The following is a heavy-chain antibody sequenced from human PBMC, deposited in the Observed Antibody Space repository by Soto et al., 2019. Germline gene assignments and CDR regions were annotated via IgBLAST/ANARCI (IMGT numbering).Heavy chain of an antibody. CDR2: LYPSGST. D-gene: IGHD6-13*01. CDR1: GGSISNYY. CDR3: ARDYSSNWHSDL. V-gene: IGHV4-4*07. Sequence: PSDTLSLTCTLPGGSISNYYWSWIRQPAGKGLEWIGRLYPSGSTNYNPSLKSRVTMSVDTSKNQFSLRLSSVTAADTAVYYCARDYSSNWHSDLWGQGSLLTASS. J-gene: IGHJ4*02.